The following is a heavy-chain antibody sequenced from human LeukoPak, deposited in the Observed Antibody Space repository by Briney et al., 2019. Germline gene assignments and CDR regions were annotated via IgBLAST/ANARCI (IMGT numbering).Heavy chain of an antibody. CDR1: GGTFSSYA. D-gene: IGHD3-3*01. CDR3: ARSQKRHFLEWLLPTYNWFDS. V-gene: IGHV1-69*13. Sequence: VASVKVSCKASGGTFSSYAISWVRQAPGQGLEWMGGIIPIFGTANYAQKFQGRVTTTADESTSTAYMELSSLRSEDTAVYYCARSQKRHFLEWLLPTYNWFDSWGQGTLVTASS. J-gene: IGHJ5*01. CDR2: IIPIFGTA.